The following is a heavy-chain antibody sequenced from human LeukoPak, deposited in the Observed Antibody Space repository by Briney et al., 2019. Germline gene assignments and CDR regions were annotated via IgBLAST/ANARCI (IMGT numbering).Heavy chain of an antibody. CDR1: AIPLTDFY. J-gene: IGHJ4*02. CDR2: ISSSSSYT. D-gene: IGHD6-13*01. V-gene: IGHV3-11*03. Sequence: GRSMRPSWLLAAIPLTDFYISWIRKAAGKGLEWISYISSSSSYTDYADSVKGRFTISRDNAKSALYLQMHSLRLEDTAVYYCAAGTAADFWGQGTLVTVSS. CDR3: AAGTAADF.